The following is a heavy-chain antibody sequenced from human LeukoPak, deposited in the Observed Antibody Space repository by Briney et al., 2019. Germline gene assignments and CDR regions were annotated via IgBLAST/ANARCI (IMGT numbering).Heavy chain of an antibody. CDR3: AKRPSDYGDYVTYFDY. J-gene: IGHJ4*02. V-gene: IGHV3-30*18. CDR1: AFSFIIYG. CDR2: ISDDGRNK. D-gene: IGHD4-17*01. Sequence: GRSLTPSCAPSAFSFIIYGMHCVRQAPGKGLEWVGVISDDGRNKKYADSVQGRFTISRDNSKDTLYLQMNSLRDEDTAVYYCAKRPSDYGDYVTYFDYWGQGTLVTVSS.